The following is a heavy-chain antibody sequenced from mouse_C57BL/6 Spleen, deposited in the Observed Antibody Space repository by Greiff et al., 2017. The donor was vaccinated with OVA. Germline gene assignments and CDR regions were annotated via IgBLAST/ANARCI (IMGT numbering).Heavy chain of an antibody. J-gene: IGHJ4*01. D-gene: IGHD3-2*02. Sequence: VKLMESGPELVKPGASVKISCKASGYAFSSSWMNWVKQRPGKGLEWIGRIYPGDGDTNYNGKFKGKATLTADKSSSTAYMQLSSLTSEDSAVYFCARGETAQASYAMDYWGQGTSVTVSS. CDR2: IYPGDGDT. V-gene: IGHV1-82*01. CDR1: GYAFSSSW. CDR3: ARGETAQASYAMDY.